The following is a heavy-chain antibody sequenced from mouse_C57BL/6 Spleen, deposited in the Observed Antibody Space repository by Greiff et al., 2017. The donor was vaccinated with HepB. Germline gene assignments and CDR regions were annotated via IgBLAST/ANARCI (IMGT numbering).Heavy chain of an antibody. Sequence: QVQLQQPGAELVKPGASVKMSCKASGYTFTSYWITWVKQRPGQGLEWIGDIYPGSGSTNYNEKFKSKATLTVDTSSSTAYMQLSSLTSEDSAVYYCASHYYGSSYEAMDYWGQGTSVTVSS. J-gene: IGHJ4*01. D-gene: IGHD1-1*01. CDR1: GYTFTSYW. V-gene: IGHV1-55*01. CDR3: ASHYYGSSYEAMDY. CDR2: IYPGSGST.